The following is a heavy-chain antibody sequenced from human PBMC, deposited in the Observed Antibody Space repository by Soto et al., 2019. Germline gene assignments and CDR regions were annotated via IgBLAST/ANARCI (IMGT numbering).Heavy chain of an antibody. D-gene: IGHD4-17*01. Sequence: EVQLLESGGGLVQPGGSLRLSCAASGFTFNNYAMTWVRQAPGKGLEWVSAISGSGGSTYYPDSVKGRFTISRDNSKNTLYLQMNSLRAEDTAVYYCAKTVTFDCWGQGTLVTVSS. J-gene: IGHJ4*02. CDR2: ISGSGGST. CDR3: AKTVTFDC. V-gene: IGHV3-23*01. CDR1: GFTFNNYA.